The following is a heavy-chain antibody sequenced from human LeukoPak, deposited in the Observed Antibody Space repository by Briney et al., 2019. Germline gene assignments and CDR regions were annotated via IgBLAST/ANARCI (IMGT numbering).Heavy chain of an antibody. Sequence: PSQTLSLTCTVSGGSISSGGYYWSWIRQHPGKGLEWIGYIYYSGSTYYNPSLKSRVTISVDTSMTAADTAVYYCARDPGIAAAGTMDYYGMDVWGKGTTVTVSS. D-gene: IGHD6-13*01. J-gene: IGHJ6*04. V-gene: IGHV4-31*03. CDR1: GGSISSGGYY. CDR3: ARDPGIAAAGTMDYYGMDV. CDR2: IYYSGST.